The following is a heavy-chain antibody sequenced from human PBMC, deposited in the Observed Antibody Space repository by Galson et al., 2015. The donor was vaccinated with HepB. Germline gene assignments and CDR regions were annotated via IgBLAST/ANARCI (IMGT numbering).Heavy chain of an antibody. V-gene: IGHV3-74*01. CDR3: ARDQNDFWSGYYGNYYYYGMDV. Sequence: SLRLSCAASGFTFSSYWMHWVRQAPGKGLVWVSRINSDGSSTSYADSVKGRFTISRDNAKNTLYLQMNSLRAEDTAVYYCARDQNDFWSGYYGNYYYYGMDVWGQGTTVTVFS. J-gene: IGHJ6*02. D-gene: IGHD3-3*01. CDR2: INSDGSST. CDR1: GFTFSSYW.